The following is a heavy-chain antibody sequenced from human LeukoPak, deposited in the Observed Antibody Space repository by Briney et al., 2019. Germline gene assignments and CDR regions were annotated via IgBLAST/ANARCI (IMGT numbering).Heavy chain of an antibody. D-gene: IGHD3-22*01. CDR3: ARARIRPYYYDSSGYRNDAFDF. CDR1: GFIFSTYN. V-gene: IGHV3-21*01. J-gene: IGHJ3*01. CDR2: ISSSSTYM. Sequence: GGSLRLSCAASGFIFSTYNLNWVRQAPGKGLEWVSSISSSSTYMYYADSVKGRFTISRDHATDSLYLQMNSLRAEDTAVYYCARARIRPYYYDSSGYRNDAFDFWGQGTMVTVSS.